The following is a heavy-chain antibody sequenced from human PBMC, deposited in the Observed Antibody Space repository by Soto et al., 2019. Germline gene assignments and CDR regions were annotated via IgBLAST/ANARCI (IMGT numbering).Heavy chain of an antibody. CDR2: IYYSGST. CDR1: GGSISSGGYY. Sequence: QVQLQESGPGLVKPSQTLSLTCTVSGGSISSGGYYWSWIRQHPGKGLEWLGYIYYSGSTYYNPSLKSRVTISLDTSKNQSSLKLSSVTAADTAVYYCARGGIAVHVPYYYYGMDVWGQGTTVTVSS. J-gene: IGHJ6*02. D-gene: IGHD6-19*01. CDR3: ARGGIAVHVPYYYYGMDV. V-gene: IGHV4-31*03.